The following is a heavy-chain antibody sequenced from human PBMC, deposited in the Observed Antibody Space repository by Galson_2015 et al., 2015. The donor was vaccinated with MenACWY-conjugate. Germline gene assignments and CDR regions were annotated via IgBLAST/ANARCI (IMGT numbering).Heavy chain of an antibody. CDR1: GDSVSTNSAA. CDR3: ARDLGSGSNNWFDP. V-gene: IGHV6-1*01. D-gene: IGHD5-12*01. CDR2: TYYRSQWKN. J-gene: IGHJ5*02. Sequence: CAISGDSVSTNSAAWNWIRQSPSRGLEWLGRTYYRSQWKNDYAVSVKSRITINPDTSKNQFSLQLNSVTSEDTAVHYCARDLGSGSNNWFDPWGQGTLVTVSS.